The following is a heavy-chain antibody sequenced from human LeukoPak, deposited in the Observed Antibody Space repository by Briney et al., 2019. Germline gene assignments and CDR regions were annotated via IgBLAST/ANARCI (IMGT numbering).Heavy chain of an antibody. CDR1: GFTFSSYA. CDR2: ISGSGGST. CDR3: AKDGGAGGPRNNYYYYGMDV. Sequence: QPGGSLRLSCAASGFTFSSYAMSWVRQAPGKGLEWVSAISGSGGSTYYADSVKGRFTISRDNSKNTLYLQMNSLRAEDTAVYYCAKDGGAGGPRNNYYYYGMDVWGQGTTVTVSS. J-gene: IGHJ6*02. V-gene: IGHV3-23*01. D-gene: IGHD1-26*01.